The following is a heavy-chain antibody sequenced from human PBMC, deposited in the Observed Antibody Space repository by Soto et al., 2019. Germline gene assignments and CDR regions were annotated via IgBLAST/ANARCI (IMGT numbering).Heavy chain of an antibody. CDR2: MNPNSGNT. J-gene: IGHJ5*02. Sequence: ASVKVSCKASGYTFTSYDINWVRQATGQGLEWMGWMNPNSGNTGYAQKFQGRVTMSRNTSISTAYMELSSLRSEDTAMYYCARGDRDYYASSGHGWFDPWGQGTLVTVSS. V-gene: IGHV1-8*01. CDR3: ARGDRDYYASSGHGWFDP. CDR1: GYTFTSYD. D-gene: IGHD3-22*01.